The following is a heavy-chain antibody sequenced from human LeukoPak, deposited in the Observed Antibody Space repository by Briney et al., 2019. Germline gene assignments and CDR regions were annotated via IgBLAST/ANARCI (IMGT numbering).Heavy chain of an antibody. CDR2: INPNSGGT. CDR3: ARSIVATIGLDY. J-gene: IGHJ4*02. D-gene: IGHD5-12*01. CDR1: GYTFTGYY. V-gene: IGHV1-2*04. Sequence: ASVKVSCKASGYTFTGYYMHWVRQAPGQGLEWMGWINPNSGGTNYAQKFQGWVTMTRDTSISTAYMELSRLRSDDTAVYYCARSIVATIGLDYWGQGTLVTVSS.